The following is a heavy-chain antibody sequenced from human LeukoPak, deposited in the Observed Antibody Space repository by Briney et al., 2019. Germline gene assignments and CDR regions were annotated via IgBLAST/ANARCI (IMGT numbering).Heavy chain of an antibody. V-gene: IGHV4-59*01. CDR1: GGSISSYY. CDR2: IYYSGST. D-gene: IGHD6-19*01. Sequence: SSETLSLTCTVSGGSISSYYWSWIRQPPGKGLEWIGYIYYSGSTNYNPSLKSRVTISVDTSKNQFSLKLSSVTAADTAVYYCARDDSSGWSGHDYWGQGTPVTVSS. J-gene: IGHJ4*02. CDR3: ARDDSSGWSGHDY.